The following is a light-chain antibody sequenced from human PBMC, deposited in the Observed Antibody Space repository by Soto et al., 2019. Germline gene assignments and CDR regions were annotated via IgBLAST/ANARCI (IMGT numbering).Light chain of an antibody. CDR3: CSYAGIVV. CDR2: DVT. V-gene: IGLV2-11*01. J-gene: IGLJ2*01. Sequence: QSALTQPRSVSGSPGQSVTISCTGTSSDVGGYDYVSWYQQHPGKAPKVMIYDVTKRPSGVPDRFSGSKSDNTASLTISGLQAEDEADYYCCSYAGIVVFGEGTKLTVL. CDR1: SSDVGGYDY.